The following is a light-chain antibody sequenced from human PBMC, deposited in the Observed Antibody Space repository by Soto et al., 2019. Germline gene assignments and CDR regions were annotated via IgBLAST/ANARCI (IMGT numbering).Light chain of an antibody. CDR3: QQYLNSPYT. CDR1: QGISSF. Sequence: AIRMTQSPSSISASTGDRVTITCRASQGISSFLAWYQQKPGKAPKLLIYAAATLQRGAPSRFSASGSGTDFTLTISRMQSEDFATYFCQQYLNSPYTVGQGTKLEI. J-gene: IGKJ2*01. V-gene: IGKV1-8*01. CDR2: AAA.